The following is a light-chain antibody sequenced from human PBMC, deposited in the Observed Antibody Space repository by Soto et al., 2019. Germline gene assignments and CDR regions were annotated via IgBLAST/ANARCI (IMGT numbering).Light chain of an antibody. V-gene: IGKV1-33*01. CDR2: DAS. CDR1: QDITNY. Sequence: DIQMTQSPSSLSASAGDRVTITCQASQDITNYLNCYQQRPEKAPKLLIHDASNLDTGVPSIFSGSGPGTDFPFTITSLHPEDVATYYCRQYDNLPPTFGGGTKVEIK. J-gene: IGKJ4*01. CDR3: RQYDNLPPT.